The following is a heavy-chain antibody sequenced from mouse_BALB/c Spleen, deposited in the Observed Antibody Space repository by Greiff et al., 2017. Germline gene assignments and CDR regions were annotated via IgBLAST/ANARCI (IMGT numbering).Heavy chain of an antibody. CDR1: GFTFSDYY. CDR2: ISDGGSYT. CDR3: AREESYGHFAY. Sequence: QVVESGGGLVKPGGSLKLSCAASGFTFSDYYMYWVRQTPEKRLEWVATISDGGSYTYYPDSVKGRFTISRDNAKNNLYLQMSSLKSEDTAMYYCAREESYGHFAYWGQGTLVTVSA. J-gene: IGHJ3*01. D-gene: IGHD3-3*01. V-gene: IGHV5-4*02.